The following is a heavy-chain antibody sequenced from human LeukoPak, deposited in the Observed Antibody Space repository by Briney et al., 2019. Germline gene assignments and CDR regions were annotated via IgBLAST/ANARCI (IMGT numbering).Heavy chain of an antibody. CDR3: ASQNGVAVASRGPYYYYYMDV. Sequence: ASVKVSCKASGYTFTGYYMHWVRQAPGQGLEWMGRINPNSGGTNYAQKFQGRVTMTRDTSISTAYMELSRLRSDDTAVYYCASQNGVAVASRGPYYYYYMDVWGKGITVTVSS. V-gene: IGHV1-2*06. CDR1: GYTFTGYY. CDR2: INPNSGGT. D-gene: IGHD6-19*01. J-gene: IGHJ6*03.